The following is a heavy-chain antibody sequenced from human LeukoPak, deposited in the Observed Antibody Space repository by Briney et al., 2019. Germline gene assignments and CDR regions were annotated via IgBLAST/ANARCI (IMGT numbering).Heavy chain of an antibody. J-gene: IGHJ5*02. CDR3: ARRYSSGWYERGSNWFDP. V-gene: IGHV1-46*01. Sequence: ASVKVSCKASGYTFTSYYMHWVRQAPGQGLEWMGIINPSGGSTSYAQKFQGRVTMTRDTSTSTVYMELSSLRSEDTAVYYCARRYSSGWYERGSNWFDPWGQGTLVTVSS. CDR2: INPSGGST. D-gene: IGHD6-19*01. CDR1: GYTFTSYY.